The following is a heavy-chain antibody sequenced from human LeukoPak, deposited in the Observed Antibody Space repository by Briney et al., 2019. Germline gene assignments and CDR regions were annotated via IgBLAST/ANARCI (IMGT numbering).Heavy chain of an antibody. Sequence: GASVKVSCKASGYSLTTYYMHWVRQAPGKGLEWMGGFDPEDGETIYAQKFQGRVTMTEDTSTDTAYMELSSLRSEDTAVYYCATDIKGWFDPWGQGTLVTVSS. CDR3: ATDIKGWFDP. D-gene: IGHD1-14*01. J-gene: IGHJ5*02. CDR2: FDPEDGET. CDR1: GYSLTTYY. V-gene: IGHV1-24*01.